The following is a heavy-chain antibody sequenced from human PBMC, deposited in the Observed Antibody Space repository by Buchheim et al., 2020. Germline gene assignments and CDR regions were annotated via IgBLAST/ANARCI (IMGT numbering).Heavy chain of an antibody. CDR1: GFTFSNYG. Sequence: VQLVESGGGLVHPGGSLRLSCAASGFTFSNYGMHWVRQAPGKGLEWVAVISYAGSNKYYADSVKGRFTISRDNSKNTLYLQMNSLRAEDTAVYYCAKDLGTAMARVYYFDYWGQGTL. CDR2: ISYAGSNK. D-gene: IGHD5-18*01. V-gene: IGHV3-30*18. CDR3: AKDLGTAMARVYYFDY. J-gene: IGHJ4*02.